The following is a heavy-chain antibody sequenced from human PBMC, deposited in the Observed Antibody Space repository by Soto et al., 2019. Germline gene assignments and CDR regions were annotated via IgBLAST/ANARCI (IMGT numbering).Heavy chain of an antibody. CDR2: INHSGST. J-gene: IGHJ4*02. Sequence: SETLSLTCAVYGGSFSGYYWSWIRQPPGKGLEWIGEINHSGSTNYNPSLKSRVTISVDTSKNQFSLRLASVTAADTAVYYCARTLPNRQLFDSWSQGTLVTVSS. CDR1: GGSFSGYY. CDR3: ARTLPNRQLFDS. D-gene: IGHD1-1*01. V-gene: IGHV4-34*01.